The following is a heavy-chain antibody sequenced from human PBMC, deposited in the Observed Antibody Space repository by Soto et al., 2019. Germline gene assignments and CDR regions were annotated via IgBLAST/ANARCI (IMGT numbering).Heavy chain of an antibody. CDR2: IGGRSSPT. Sequence: VHLVESGGGLVKPGGSLRLSCADSGFDFRDHYMRWVRQVPGRGLEWVAYIGGRSSPTYYADFVKGRLTISRDNAQKSLFLNLNSLRVEDTAIYFRARYITVEPVGAFDSWGQGILVNVSS. CDR1: GFDFRDHY. V-gene: IGHV3-11*01. CDR3: ARYITVEPVGAFDS. D-gene: IGHD1-1*01. J-gene: IGHJ4*02.